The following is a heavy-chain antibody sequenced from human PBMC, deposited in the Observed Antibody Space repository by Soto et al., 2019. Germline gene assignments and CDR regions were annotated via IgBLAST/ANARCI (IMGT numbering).Heavy chain of an antibody. D-gene: IGHD3-22*01. CDR3: AKYDRFNEDGFNI. J-gene: IGHJ3*02. CDR2: ISGGGVTT. Sequence: GGSLRLSCEVSGFSVTANYMSWFRQAPGKGLEWVSVISGGGVTTEYADSVKGRFTISRDNSKNTLYLQLNSLRAEDTAIYYCAKYDRFNEDGFNIWSQGTLVTVSS. V-gene: IGHV3-53*01. CDR1: GFSVTANY.